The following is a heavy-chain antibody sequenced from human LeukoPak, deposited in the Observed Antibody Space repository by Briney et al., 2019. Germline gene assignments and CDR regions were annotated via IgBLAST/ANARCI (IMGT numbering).Heavy chain of an antibody. Sequence: GESLRLSCAASGFTFSNYWMSWVRQAPGKGPEWVANIKEDGRETYYLDSVEGRFTISRDNARNSLELQMNSLRVEDTAVYYCAKAQNFRPSPFFDSWGQGTLVTVSS. J-gene: IGHJ4*02. CDR3: AKAQNFRPSPFFDS. CDR2: IKEDGRET. D-gene: IGHD1-7*01. CDR1: GFTFSNYW. V-gene: IGHV3-7*01.